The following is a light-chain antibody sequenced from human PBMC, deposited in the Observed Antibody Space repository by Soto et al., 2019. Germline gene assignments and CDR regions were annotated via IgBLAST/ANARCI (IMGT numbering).Light chain of an antibody. J-gene: IGKJ1*01. CDR2: GAS. V-gene: IGKV3D-15*01. CDR1: QSVSSN. CDR3: QQYNNWPPGT. Sequence: EIVMTQSPATLSVSPGERSTLSCSASQSVSSNLAWYQQKPGQAPRLLIYGASTRATGIPARFSGSGSATEFTLTISSLQSEDFAVYYCQQYNNWPPGTFGQGTKVDIK.